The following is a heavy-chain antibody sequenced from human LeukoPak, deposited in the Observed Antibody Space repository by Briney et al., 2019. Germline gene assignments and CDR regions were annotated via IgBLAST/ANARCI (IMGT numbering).Heavy chain of an antibody. D-gene: IGHD2/OR15-2a*01. CDR1: GASVSSDY. V-gene: IGHV4-59*08. J-gene: IGHJ5*02. CDR3: ARHPFQYPFDH. CDR2: IYHSGHT. Sequence: SETLSLTCTVSGASVSSDYWSWIRQSPGKGLEWIGYIYHSGHTMSNPSLKSRVSLSLDTSNNQFSLKVSSVTAADTAVYYCARHPFQYPFDHWGQGTVVSVSS.